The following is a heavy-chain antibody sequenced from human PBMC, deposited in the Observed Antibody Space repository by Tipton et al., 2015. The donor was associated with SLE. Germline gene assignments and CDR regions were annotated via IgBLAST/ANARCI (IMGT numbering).Heavy chain of an antibody. V-gene: IGHV4-39*07. Sequence: TLSLTCTVSGGSISSSSYYWGWIRQPPGKGLEWIRSIYYSGSTYYNPSLKSRVTISVDTSKNQFSLKLSSVTAADTAVYYCASVLGDVWGKGTTVTVSS. CDR1: GGSISSSSYY. CDR2: IYYSGST. CDR3: ASVLGDV. J-gene: IGHJ6*04.